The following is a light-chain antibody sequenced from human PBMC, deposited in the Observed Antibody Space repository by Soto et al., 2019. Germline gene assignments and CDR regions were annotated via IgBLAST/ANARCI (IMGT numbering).Light chain of an antibody. V-gene: IGKV3-15*01. CDR1: QSVSSN. CDR3: QHYNNWPFPSWT. Sequence: EIVMTQSPATLSVSPGERATLSCRASQSVSSNLAWYQQKPGQAPRLLIYGASTRATGIPARFSGSGSGTEFTLTISSLQSEDFAVYYCQHYNNWPFPSWTVGQGTKVEIK. CDR2: GAS. J-gene: IGKJ1*01.